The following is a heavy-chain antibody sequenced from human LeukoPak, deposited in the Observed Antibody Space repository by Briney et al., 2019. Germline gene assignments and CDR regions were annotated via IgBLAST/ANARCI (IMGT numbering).Heavy chain of an antibody. J-gene: IGHJ5*02. CDR2: INPNSGGT. Sequence: ASVKVSCKASGYTFTGYYMHWVRQAPGQGLGWMGWINPNSGGTNYAQKFQGRVTMTRDTSISTAYMELSRLRSDDTAVYYCARVGQQLVRNWFDPWGQGTLVTVSS. V-gene: IGHV1-2*02. D-gene: IGHD6-13*01. CDR1: GYTFTGYY. CDR3: ARVGQQLVRNWFDP.